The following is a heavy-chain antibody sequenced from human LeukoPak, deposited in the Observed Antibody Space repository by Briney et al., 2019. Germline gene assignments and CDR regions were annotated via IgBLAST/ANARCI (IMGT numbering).Heavy chain of an antibody. CDR1: GGSVSSGSYY. D-gene: IGHD3/OR15-3a*01. Sequence: SETLSLTCTVSGGSVSSGSYYWSWIRQPPGKGLEWIGYIYYSGSTNYNPPLKSRVTISVDTSKNQFSLKLSSVTAADTAVYYCARDWTPWDYYYGMDAGGQGTTATVPS. J-gene: IGHJ6*02. CDR3: ARDWTPWDYYYGMDA. CDR2: IYYSGST. V-gene: IGHV4-61*01.